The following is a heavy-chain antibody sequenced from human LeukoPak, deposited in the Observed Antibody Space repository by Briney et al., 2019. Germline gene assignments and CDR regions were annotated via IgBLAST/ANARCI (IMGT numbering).Heavy chain of an antibody. CDR3: AKVVSGTFDI. CDR2: ISSSSGGT. V-gene: IGHV3-23*01. CDR1: GFTFSNYG. D-gene: IGHD3-10*01. Sequence: PGGSLRLSCAASGFTFSNYGMSWVRQAPGRGLEWVSAISSSSGGTYYADSVKGRFTISRDNSKNTLHLQMNSLRAEDTAVYYCAKVVSGTFDIWGQGTMVTVSS. J-gene: IGHJ3*02.